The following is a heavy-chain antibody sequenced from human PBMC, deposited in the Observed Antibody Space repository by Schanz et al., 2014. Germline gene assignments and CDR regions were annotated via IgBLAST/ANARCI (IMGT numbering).Heavy chain of an antibody. V-gene: IGHV3-48*04. CDR2: ISSSGSYT. CDR3: ARGVRIDY. D-gene: IGHD3-3*01. Sequence: EVQLVESGGGLVQPRGSLRLSCAASEFSFSSFGMNWVRQAPGKGLEWVSYISSSGSYTNYADSVKGRVTTSRDNGKNSLYLQMNSLTAEDTAVYYCARGVRIDYWGQGTLVTVSS. CDR1: EFSFSSFG. J-gene: IGHJ4*02.